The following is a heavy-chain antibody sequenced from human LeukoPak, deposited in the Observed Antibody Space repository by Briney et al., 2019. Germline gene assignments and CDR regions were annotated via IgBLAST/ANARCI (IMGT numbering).Heavy chain of an antibody. V-gene: IGHV1-18*01. Sequence: ASVKVSCKASGYTFTSYGISWVRQAPGQGLEWIGWISAYNGNTNYAQKLQGRVTMTTDTSTSTAYMELRSLRSDDTAVYYCARSVTTHNWFDPWGQGTLVTVSS. CDR1: GYTFTSYG. D-gene: IGHD4-4*01. J-gene: IGHJ5*02. CDR2: ISAYNGNT. CDR3: ARSVTTHNWFDP.